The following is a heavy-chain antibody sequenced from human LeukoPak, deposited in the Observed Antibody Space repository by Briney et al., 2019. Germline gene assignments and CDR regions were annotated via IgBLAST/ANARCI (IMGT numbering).Heavy chain of an antibody. Sequence: HGESLKISCKGSGYSFTSYWIGWVRQMPGKGLEWMGIIYPGDSDTRYSPSFQGQVTISADKSISTAYLQWSSLKASDTAMYYCARHGFRGSTSLDAFDIWGQGTMVTVSS. V-gene: IGHV5-51*01. CDR1: GYSFTSYW. CDR2: IYPGDSDT. D-gene: IGHD2-2*01. CDR3: ARHGFRGSTSLDAFDI. J-gene: IGHJ3*02.